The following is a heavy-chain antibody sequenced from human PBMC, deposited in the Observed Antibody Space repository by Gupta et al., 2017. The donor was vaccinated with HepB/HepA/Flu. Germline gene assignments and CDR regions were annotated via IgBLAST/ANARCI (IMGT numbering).Heavy chain of an antibody. D-gene: IGHD3-3*01. CDR3: TRNVRYLERPWTPGWFDP. CDR2: INPKSGGT. V-gene: IGHV1-2*02. CDR1: GYTFNDHY. J-gene: IGHJ5*02. Sequence: QVQLVQSGAELKTPGASVKVSCKASGYTFNDHYIHWVRQAPGQGFEWLGWINPKSGGTNYAHKFQGRVSMTSDTSINIAHMELIRLTSDDSAVYYCTRNVRYLERPWTPGWFDPWGQGTLVTVSS.